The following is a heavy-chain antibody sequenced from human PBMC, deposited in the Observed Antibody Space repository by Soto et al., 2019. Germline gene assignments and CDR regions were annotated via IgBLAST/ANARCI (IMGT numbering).Heavy chain of an antibody. CDR3: AREVWFGELVGIAVFHYGMDV. J-gene: IGHJ6*02. D-gene: IGHD3-10*01. Sequence: KFQGRVTITRDTSASTAYMELSSLRSEDTAVYYCAREVWFGELVGIAVFHYGMDVWGQGTTVTVSS. V-gene: IGHV1-3*01.